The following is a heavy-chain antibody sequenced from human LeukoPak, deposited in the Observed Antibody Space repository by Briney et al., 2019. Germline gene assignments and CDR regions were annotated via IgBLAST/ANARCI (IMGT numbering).Heavy chain of an antibody. CDR1: GGSFSGYF. V-gene: IGHV4-59*01. Sequence: PSETLSLTCGVYGGSFSGYFWSWVRQPPGKGLEWIGYIYYSGSTNYNPSLKSRVTISVDTSKNQFSLKLSSVTAADTAVYYCARGVTYNWFDPWGQGTLVTVSS. CDR3: ARGVTYNWFDP. D-gene: IGHD5/OR15-5a*01. CDR2: IYYSGST. J-gene: IGHJ5*02.